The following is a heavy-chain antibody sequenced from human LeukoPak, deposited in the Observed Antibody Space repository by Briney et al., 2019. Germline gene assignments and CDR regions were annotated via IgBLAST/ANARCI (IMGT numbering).Heavy chain of an antibody. CDR3: AFNSSSALGFDY. D-gene: IGHD6-6*01. CDR1: GFTFDDYI. Sequence: GGSLRLSCAASGFTFDDYIMHWVRQAPGKGLEWVSLISWDGGTRYYADSVKGRFTISRDNSKNSLYLQMNSLRTEDTALYYCAFNSSSALGFDYWGQGNLITVSS. CDR2: ISWDGGTR. V-gene: IGHV3-43*01. J-gene: IGHJ4*02.